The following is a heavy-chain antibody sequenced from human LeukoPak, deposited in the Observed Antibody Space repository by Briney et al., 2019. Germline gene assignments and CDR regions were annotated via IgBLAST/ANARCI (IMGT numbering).Heavy chain of an antibody. Sequence: PGGSLRLSCAASGFTFSSYAMHWVRQAPGKGLEWVAVISYDGSNKYYADSVKGRFTISRDNSKNTLYLQMNSLRAEDTAVYYCARSNYGGKRWFDPWGQGTLVTVSS. J-gene: IGHJ5*02. D-gene: IGHD4-23*01. V-gene: IGHV3-30-3*01. CDR1: GFTFSSYA. CDR3: ARSNYGGKRWFDP. CDR2: ISYDGSNK.